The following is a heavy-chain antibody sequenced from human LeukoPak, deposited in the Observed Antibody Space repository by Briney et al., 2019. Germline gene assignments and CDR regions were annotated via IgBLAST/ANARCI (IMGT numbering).Heavy chain of an antibody. CDR3: ARVPVYSGTYFDY. D-gene: IGHD1-26*01. Sequence: SETLSLTCTVSGGSISSGDYYWSWLRQPPGKGLEWIGYVYYSGSTYFNPSLKSRVTISVETSKNQFSLKLSSVTAADTAVYYCARVPVYSGTYFDYWGQGTLVTVSS. V-gene: IGHV4-30-4*01. CDR1: GGSISSGDYY. CDR2: VYYSGST. J-gene: IGHJ4*02.